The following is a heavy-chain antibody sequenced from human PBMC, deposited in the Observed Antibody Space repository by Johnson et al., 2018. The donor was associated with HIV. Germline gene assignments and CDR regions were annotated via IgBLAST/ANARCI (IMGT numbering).Heavy chain of an antibody. V-gene: IGHV3-30-3*01. Sequence: QVQLVESGGGVVQPGRSLRLSCAASGFTFSSYAMHWVRQAPGKGLEWVALVSYDGTNKYHADSVKGRFTISRDNSKSTVYLQMNSLRAEDTAVYYCANVYYDILTGYYYDAFDIWGQGTMVTVSS. J-gene: IGHJ3*02. CDR1: GFTFSSYA. CDR3: ANVYYDILTGYYYDAFDI. D-gene: IGHD3-9*01. CDR2: VSYDGTNK.